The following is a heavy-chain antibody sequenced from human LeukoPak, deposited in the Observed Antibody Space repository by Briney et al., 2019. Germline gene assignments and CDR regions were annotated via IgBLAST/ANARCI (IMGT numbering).Heavy chain of an antibody. Sequence: GGSLRLSCAASGFTFSDYYMSWIRQAPGKGLEWVSYISSSGSTIYYADSVKGRFTISRDNSKNTLYLQMSSLRAEDTAVYYCAKSATPYSSSWRHYFDYWGQGTLVTVSS. V-gene: IGHV3-11*01. CDR1: GFTFSDYY. J-gene: IGHJ4*02. CDR2: ISSSGSTI. D-gene: IGHD6-13*01. CDR3: AKSATPYSSSWRHYFDY.